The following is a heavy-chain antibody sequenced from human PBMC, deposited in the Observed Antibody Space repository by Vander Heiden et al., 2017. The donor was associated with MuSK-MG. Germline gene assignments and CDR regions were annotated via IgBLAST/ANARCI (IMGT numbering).Heavy chain of an antibody. D-gene: IGHD1-26*01. CDR1: GCSISSYY. Sequence: QVQLQESGPGLVKPSETLSLTCTVSGCSISSYYWSWIRQPPGKGLEWIGYIYYSGSTNYNPARMSRVTISVDTSKNQFSTKLSYVLAEDTAVYYCARLRPNWEPPHYFDYWGQGNLVTVS. V-gene: IGHV4-59*01. CDR3: ARLRPNWEPPHYFDY. CDR2: IYYSGST. J-gene: IGHJ4*02.